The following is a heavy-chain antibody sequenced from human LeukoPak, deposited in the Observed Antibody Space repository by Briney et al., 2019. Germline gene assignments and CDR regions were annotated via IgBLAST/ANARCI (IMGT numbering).Heavy chain of an antibody. Sequence: GRSLRLSCAASGFTFSSYAMHWVRQAPGKGLEWVAVISYDGSNKYYADSVKGRFTISRDNSKNTLYLQMNSLRAEDTAVYYCARVPYYDFWSGYFYFDYWGQGTLVTVSS. CDR3: ARVPYYDFWSGYFYFDY. D-gene: IGHD3-3*01. V-gene: IGHV3-30*04. CDR2: ISYDGSNK. J-gene: IGHJ4*02. CDR1: GFTFSSYA.